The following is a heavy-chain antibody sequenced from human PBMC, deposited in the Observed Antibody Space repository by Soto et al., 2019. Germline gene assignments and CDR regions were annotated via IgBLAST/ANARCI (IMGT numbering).Heavy chain of an antibody. D-gene: IGHD2-2*01. CDR1: GGTFSSYA. J-gene: IGHJ6*02. CDR3: ARDSRHSFTSVVPAAIVIPGYYYYGMDV. V-gene: IGHV1-69*13. CDR2: IIPIFGTA. Sequence: SVKVSCKASGGTFSSYAISWVRQAPGQGLEWMGGIIPIFGTANYAQKFQGRVTITADESTSTAYMELSSLRSEDTAVYYCARDSRHSFTSVVPAAIVIPGYYYYGMDVWGQGTTVTVSS.